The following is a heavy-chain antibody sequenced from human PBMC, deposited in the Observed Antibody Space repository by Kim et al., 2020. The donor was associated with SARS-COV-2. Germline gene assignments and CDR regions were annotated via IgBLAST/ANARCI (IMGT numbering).Heavy chain of an antibody. V-gene: IGHV4-39*01. CDR1: GGSISSSSYY. J-gene: IGHJ4*02. Sequence: SETLSLTCTVSGGSISSSSYYWGWIRQPPGKGLEWIGSIYYSGSTYYNPSLKSRVTISVDTSKNQFSLKLSSVTAADTAVYYCARTYYDILTGYLGGYYFDYWGQGTLVTVSS. CDR2: IYYSGST. CDR3: ARTYYDILTGYLGGYYFDY. D-gene: IGHD3-9*01.